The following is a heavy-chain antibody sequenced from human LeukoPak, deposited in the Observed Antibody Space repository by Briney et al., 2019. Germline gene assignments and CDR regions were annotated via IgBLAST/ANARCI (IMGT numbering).Heavy chain of an antibody. CDR2: IYHSGST. CDR3: ARDKGYSSSSPLFDY. Sequence: SETLSLTCTVSGYSISSGYYWGWIRQPPGKGLEWIGSIYHSGSTYYNPSLKSRVTISVDTSKNQFSLKLSSVTAADTAVYYCARDKGYSSSSPLFDYWGQGTLVTVSS. CDR1: GYSISSGYY. J-gene: IGHJ4*02. V-gene: IGHV4-38-2*02. D-gene: IGHD6-6*01.